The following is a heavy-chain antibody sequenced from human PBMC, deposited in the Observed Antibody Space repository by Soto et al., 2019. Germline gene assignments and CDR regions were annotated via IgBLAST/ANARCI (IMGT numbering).Heavy chain of an antibody. CDR1: GFTFDDYA. D-gene: IGHD6-19*01. V-gene: IGHV3-9*01. CDR3: AKDGYSSGWYRSGAFDI. CDR2: ISWNSGSI. J-gene: IGHJ3*02. Sequence: EVQLVESGGGLVQPGRSLRLSCAASGFTFDDYAMHWVRQAPGKGLEWVSGISWNSGSIGYADSVKGRFTISRDNAKNSLYLQMNSLRAEDTALYYCAKDGYSSGWYRSGAFDIWGRGTMVTVSS.